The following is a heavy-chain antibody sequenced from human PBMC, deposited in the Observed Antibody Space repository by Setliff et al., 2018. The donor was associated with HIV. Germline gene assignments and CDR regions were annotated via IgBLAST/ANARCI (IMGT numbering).Heavy chain of an antibody. V-gene: IGHV7-4-1*02. CDR1: GYTFTSYG. J-gene: IGHJ3*02. CDR2: IHTEQGLP. D-gene: IGHD5-12*01. Sequence: ASVKVSCKASGYTFTSYGMNWLRHAPGRGLEWMGRIHTEQGLPMYAQGFTGRFVFSLDPSVSTAYLQINSLNPDDGAVYYCAVDRHAFDIWGQGTVVTVSS. CDR3: AVDRHAFDI.